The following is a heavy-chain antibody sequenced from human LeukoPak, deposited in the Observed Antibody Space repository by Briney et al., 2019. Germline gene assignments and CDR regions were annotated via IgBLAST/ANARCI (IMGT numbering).Heavy chain of an antibody. Sequence: QPGRSLRLSCAASGFTFSSYGMHWVRQAPGKGLEWVAVISYDGSNKYYADSVKGRFTISRDNSKNTLYLQMNSLRAEDTAVYYCAKATNYGDYWYYFDYWGQGTLVTVSS. D-gene: IGHD4-17*01. CDR1: GFTFSSYG. J-gene: IGHJ4*02. V-gene: IGHV3-30*18. CDR3: AKATNYGDYWYYFDY. CDR2: ISYDGSNK.